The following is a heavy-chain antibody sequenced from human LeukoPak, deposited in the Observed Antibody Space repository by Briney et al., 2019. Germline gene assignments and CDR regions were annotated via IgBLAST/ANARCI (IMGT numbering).Heavy chain of an antibody. J-gene: IGHJ4*02. CDR1: GGTFSSYA. V-gene: IGHV1-69*06. Sequence: GASVKVSCKASGGTFSSYAISWVRQAPGQGLEWMGGIIPIFGTANYAQKFQGRVTITADKSTSTAYMELSSLRSEDTAVYYCARTGIRVGYFDWLTLDYWGQGTLVTVSS. D-gene: IGHD3-9*01. CDR3: ARTGIRVGYFDWLTLDY. CDR2: IIPIFGTA.